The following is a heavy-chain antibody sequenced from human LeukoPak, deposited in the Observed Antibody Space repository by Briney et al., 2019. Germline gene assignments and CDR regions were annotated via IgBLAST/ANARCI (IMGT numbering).Heavy chain of an antibody. Sequence: GGSLRLSCAASGFTFSNAWMSWVRQAPGKGLEWVSAISGSGGSTYYADSVKGRFTISRDNSKNTLYLQMNSLRAEDTAVYYCAKDHQRTTVTPIYYYYYGMDVWGQGTTVTVSS. CDR1: GFTFSNAW. J-gene: IGHJ6*02. CDR3: AKDHQRTTVTPIYYYYYGMDV. V-gene: IGHV3-23*01. CDR2: ISGSGGST. D-gene: IGHD4-17*01.